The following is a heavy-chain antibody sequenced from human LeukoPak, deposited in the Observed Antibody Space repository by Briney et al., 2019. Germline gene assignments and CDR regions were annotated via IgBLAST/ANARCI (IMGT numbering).Heavy chain of an antibody. J-gene: IGHJ4*02. D-gene: IGHD2-15*01. Sequence: GGSLRLSCAASGFSFSSYNMNWVRQTPGKGLEWVSSITSSSTYTFYADSVKGRFTISRDNARNSLYLQMDSLRAEDTAVYYCARGAPYCSGGSCMYYFDYWGQGTLVTVSS. CDR2: ITSSSTYT. V-gene: IGHV3-21*01. CDR3: ARGAPYCSGGSCMYYFDY. CDR1: GFSFSSYN.